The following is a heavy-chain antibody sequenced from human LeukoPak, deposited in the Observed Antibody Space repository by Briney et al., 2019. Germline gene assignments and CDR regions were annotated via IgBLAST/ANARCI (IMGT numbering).Heavy chain of an antibody. D-gene: IGHD4-17*01. CDR1: GITVSSNY. Sequence: GGSLRLSCAASGITVSSNYMSWVRQAPGKGLEWVLVIYSGGSTYYADSVKGRFTISRDNSKNTLYLQMNSLRAEDTAVYYCARDLTLYGEWNYYYGTDVWGQGTTVTVSS. J-gene: IGHJ6*02. CDR2: IYSGGST. V-gene: IGHV3-66*01. CDR3: ARDLTLYGEWNYYYGTDV.